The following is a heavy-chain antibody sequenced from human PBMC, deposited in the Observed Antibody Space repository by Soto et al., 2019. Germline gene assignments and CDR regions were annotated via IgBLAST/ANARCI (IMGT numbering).Heavy chain of an antibody. D-gene: IGHD6-13*01. CDR1: GYTFTGYY. V-gene: IGHV1-2*04. Sequence: QVQLVQSGAEVKKPGASVKVSCKASGYTFTGYYMHWVRQAPGQGLEWMGWINPNSGGTNYAQKFQGWVTMTRDTSISTAYMELSRLRSDDTAVYYCAREKYSSSWFQVENWFEPWGQGTLVTVSA. J-gene: IGHJ5*02. CDR3: AREKYSSSWFQVENWFEP. CDR2: INPNSGGT.